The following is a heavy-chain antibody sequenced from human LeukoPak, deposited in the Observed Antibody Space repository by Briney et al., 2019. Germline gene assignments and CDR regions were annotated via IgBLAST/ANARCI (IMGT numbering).Heavy chain of an antibody. CDR2: ISSSGGTI. V-gene: IGHV3-11*04. CDR1: GFTFSDYY. Sequence: PGGSLRLSCAASGFTFSDYYMNWIRQAPGKGLEWISYISSSGGTIYYAVSVKGRFTISRDNAQNSLYLQMNSLRAEDTAVYYCARDPLRRFDYWGQGTLVTVSS. CDR3: ARDPLRRFDY. J-gene: IGHJ4*02.